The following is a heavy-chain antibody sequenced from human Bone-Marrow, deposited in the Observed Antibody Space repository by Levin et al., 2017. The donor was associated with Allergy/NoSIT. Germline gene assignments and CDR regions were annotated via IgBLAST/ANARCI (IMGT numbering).Heavy chain of an antibody. CDR3: ARVRGGSSWYAPSLPDDYYYGLDV. J-gene: IGHJ6*02. Sequence: GGSLRLSCAASGFTLSSYSIHWVRQAPGKGLEWVAVVSYDGSNKYYADSVKGRFTMSRDKSKNTLYLQMNSLRAEDSAIYYCARVRGGSSWYAPSLPDDYYYGLDVWGQGTTVTVSS. CDR1: GFTLSSYS. V-gene: IGHV3-30-3*01. D-gene: IGHD6-13*01. CDR2: VSYDGSNK.